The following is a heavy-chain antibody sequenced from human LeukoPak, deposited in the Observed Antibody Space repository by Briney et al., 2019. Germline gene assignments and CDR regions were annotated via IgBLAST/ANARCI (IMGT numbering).Heavy chain of an antibody. V-gene: IGHV3-21*01. CDR1: GFTFSSYS. CDR3: ARAGATDALYLDIMDV. Sequence: GGSLRLSCAASGFTFSSYSMNWVRQAPGKGLEWVSSISSSSSYIYYADSVKGRFTISRDNAKNSLYLQMNSLRAEDTAVYYCARAGATDALYLDIMDVWGQGTTVTVSS. D-gene: IGHD1-26*01. J-gene: IGHJ6*02. CDR2: ISSSSSYI.